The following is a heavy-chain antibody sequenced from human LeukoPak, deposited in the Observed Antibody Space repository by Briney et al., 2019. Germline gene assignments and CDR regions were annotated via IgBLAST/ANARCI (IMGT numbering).Heavy chain of an antibody. J-gene: IGHJ6*02. CDR2: IRYDGSNK. CDR3: ARGHYDSSGYYLGV. D-gene: IGHD3-22*01. CDR1: GFTFSSYG. Sequence: GGSLRLSCAASGFTFSSYGMHWVRQAPGKGLEGVAFIRYDGSNKYYADSVKGRFTISRDNSKNTLYLQMNSLRAEGTAVYYCARGHYDSSGYYLGVWGQGTTVTVSS. V-gene: IGHV3-30*02.